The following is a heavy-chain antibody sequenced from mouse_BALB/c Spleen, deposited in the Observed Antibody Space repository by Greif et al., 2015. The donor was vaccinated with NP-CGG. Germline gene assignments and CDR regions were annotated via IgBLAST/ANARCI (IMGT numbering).Heavy chain of an antibody. V-gene: IGHV7-3*02. CDR3: ARDVGFDY. J-gene: IGHJ2*01. CDR1: GFTFTDYY. CDR2: IRSQANGYTT. D-gene: IGHD4-1*01. Sequence: EVKLMESGGGLVQPGGSLRLSCATSGFTFTDYYMSWVRQPPGKALEWLGFIRSQANGYTTEYSASVKGRFTISRDNSQSILYLRMNTLRAEDSATYYCARDVGFDYWGQGTTLTVSS.